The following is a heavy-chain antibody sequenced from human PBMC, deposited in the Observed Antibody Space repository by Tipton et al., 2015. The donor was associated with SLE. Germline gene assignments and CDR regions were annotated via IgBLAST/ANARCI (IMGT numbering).Heavy chain of an antibody. CDR3: ARARSEDDFWSNFYYYYYIDV. D-gene: IGHD3-3*01. J-gene: IGHJ6*03. CDR2: IYSSGTT. CDR1: GGSVSSYY. Sequence: TLSLTCTVSGGSVSSYYWSWIRQPPGKGLEWIGYIYSSGTTNYSPSLKSRVTISVDMSKNQFSLELSSVTAADTAVYYCARARSEDDFWSNFYYYYYIDVWGKGTTVTVSS. V-gene: IGHV4-59*02.